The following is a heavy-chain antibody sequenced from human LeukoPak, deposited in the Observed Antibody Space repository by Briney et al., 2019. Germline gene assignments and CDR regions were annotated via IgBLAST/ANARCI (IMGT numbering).Heavy chain of an antibody. CDR1: GFTFSSYA. V-gene: IGHV3-23*01. CDR3: AKDDESSSWVYYFDY. CDR2: ISGSGGST. D-gene: IGHD6-13*01. Sequence: GGSLRLSCAASGFTFSSYAMSWVRQAPGKGLEWVSAISGSGGSTYYADSVKGRFTISRDNSKNTLYLQMNSLRAEDTAVYYCAKDDESSSWVYYFDYWGQGTLVTVSS. J-gene: IGHJ4*02.